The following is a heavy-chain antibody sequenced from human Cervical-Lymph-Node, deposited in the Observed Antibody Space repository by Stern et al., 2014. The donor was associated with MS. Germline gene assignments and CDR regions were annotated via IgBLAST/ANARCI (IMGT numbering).Heavy chain of an antibody. J-gene: IGHJ4*02. V-gene: IGHV4-39*02. D-gene: IGHD1-26*01. CDR2: SDHSGNT. CDR3: ARYGGATYYGFDS. CDR1: GGSISSGGYY. Sequence: QVQLQESGPGLVKPSETLSLTCTVSGGSISSGGYYWGWIRRPPGKGLDWIGSSDHSGNTYYNPSLKSRVTIPVDTSKTHFSLTLSSVTAADTAVYYCARYGGATYYGFDSWGQGTLVTVSS.